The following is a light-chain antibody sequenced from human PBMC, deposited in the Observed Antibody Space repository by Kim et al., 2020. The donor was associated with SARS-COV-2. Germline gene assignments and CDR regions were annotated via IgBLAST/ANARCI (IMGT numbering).Light chain of an antibody. J-gene: IGLJ2*01. CDR2: YDR. Sequence: APGKTARITCAGKKIGTRSVHWYQQKPGQAPVLVISYDRDRPAGIPERLSGSNSGNTATLTITRVEAGDEADYFCQVWDNYSDQVVFGGGTQLTVL. CDR3: QVWDNYSDQVV. V-gene: IGLV3-21*04. CDR1: KIGTRS.